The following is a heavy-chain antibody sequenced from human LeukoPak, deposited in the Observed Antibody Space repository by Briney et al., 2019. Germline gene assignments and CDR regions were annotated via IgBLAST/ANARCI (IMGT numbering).Heavy chain of an antibody. D-gene: IGHD6-19*01. CDR3: ARARDITVAGTWGDNWFDP. CDR2: IHYREST. CDR1: GGSISNFY. V-gene: IGHV4-59*01. Sequence: SETLSLTCTLSGGSISNFYWSWIRQSPGKGLEWIGYIHYRESTNYHPSLKSRVTISVATSKSQFSLKLSSVTAADTAIYYCARARDITVAGTWGDNWFDPWGQGTLVTVSS. J-gene: IGHJ5*02.